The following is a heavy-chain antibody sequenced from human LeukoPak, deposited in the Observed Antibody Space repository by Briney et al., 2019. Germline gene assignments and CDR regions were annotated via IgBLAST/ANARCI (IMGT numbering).Heavy chain of an antibody. Sequence: ASVKVSCKASGYTFTSYGISWARQAPGQGLEWMGGIIPMSGTVNNAQKFQGRVTITADKSTGTAYMELSSLRSDDTAVYYCARETGYAYGRAPLDYWGQGTLVTVSS. CDR1: GYTFTSYG. D-gene: IGHD5-18*01. V-gene: IGHV1-69*06. CDR3: ARETGYAYGRAPLDY. J-gene: IGHJ4*02. CDR2: IIPMSGTV.